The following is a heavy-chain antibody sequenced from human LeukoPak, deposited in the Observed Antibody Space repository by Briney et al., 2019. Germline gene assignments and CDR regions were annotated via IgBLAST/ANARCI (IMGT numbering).Heavy chain of an antibody. Sequence: GKSLRLSCAASGFTFSSYGMHWVRQAPGKGLEWVANINPDGSDKYYVDSMKGRFTISRDNAKSSLYLQMNSLRAEDTAVYYCAKLPYGDYNHHWGQGTLVTVSS. CDR2: INPDGSDK. CDR1: GFTFSSYG. CDR3: AKLPYGDYNHH. J-gene: IGHJ5*02. V-gene: IGHV3-7*03. D-gene: IGHD4-17*01.